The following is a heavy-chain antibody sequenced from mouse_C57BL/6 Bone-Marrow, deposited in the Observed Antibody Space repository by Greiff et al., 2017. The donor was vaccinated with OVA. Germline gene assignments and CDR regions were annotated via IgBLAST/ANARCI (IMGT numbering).Heavy chain of an antibody. Sequence: EVQLQQSGAELVKPGASVKLSCTASGFNIKDYYMHWVKQRTEQGLEWIGRIDPEDGETKYAPKFPGKATITADTSSNTAYLQLSSLTSEDTAVYYCARPLFITTVVADWYFDVWGTGTTVTVSS. CDR3: ARPLFITTVVADWYFDV. J-gene: IGHJ1*03. CDR1: GFNIKDYY. D-gene: IGHD1-1*01. V-gene: IGHV14-2*01. CDR2: IDPEDGET.